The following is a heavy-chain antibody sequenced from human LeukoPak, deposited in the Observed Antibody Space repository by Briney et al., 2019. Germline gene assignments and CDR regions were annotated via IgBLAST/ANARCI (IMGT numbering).Heavy chain of an antibody. D-gene: IGHD3-10*01. CDR1: GFTFTSYW. J-gene: IGHJ6*02. CDR3: ATNEASYYGSGSYYYYYGMDV. V-gene: IGHV3-23*01. CDR2: ISGSGGST. Sequence: GSLRLSCAASGFTFTSYWMTWVRQAPGKGLEWVSAISGSGGSTYYADSVKGRFTISRDNSKNTLYLQMNSLRAEDTAVYYCATNEASYYGSGSYYYYYGMDVWGQGTTVTVSS.